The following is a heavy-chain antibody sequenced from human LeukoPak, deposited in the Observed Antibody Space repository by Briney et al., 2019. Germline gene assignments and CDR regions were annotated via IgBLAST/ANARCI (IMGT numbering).Heavy chain of an antibody. CDR2: ISGSGGST. V-gene: IGHV3-23*01. CDR1: VFTFCSYA. CDR3: AKGLMVAATLDFDC. J-gene: IGHJ4*02. Sequence: QPGGSLRLSCAASVFTFCSYAMSCVRRAPGEGLEGVSAISGSGGSTYYADAVKGRFTISRDNSKNTLYLQMNSRRADDTAVYYCAKGLMVAATLDFDCWGQGTLVTVSS. D-gene: IGHD2-15*01.